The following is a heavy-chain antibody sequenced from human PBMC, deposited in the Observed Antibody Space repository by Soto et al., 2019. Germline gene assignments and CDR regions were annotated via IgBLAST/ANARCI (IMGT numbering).Heavy chain of an antibody. CDR1: GYSFTSYW. CDR3: ARALEYYYDSSGYYHPGTNYYYYGMDG. Sequence: PGESLKISCKGSGYSFTSYWIGWVRQMPGKGLEWMGIIYPGDSDTRYSPSFQGQVTISADKSISTAYLQWSSLKASDTAMYYCARALEYYYDSSGYYHPGTNYYYYGMDGWGQGTTVTVSS. J-gene: IGHJ6*02. D-gene: IGHD3-22*01. CDR2: IYPGDSDT. V-gene: IGHV5-51*01.